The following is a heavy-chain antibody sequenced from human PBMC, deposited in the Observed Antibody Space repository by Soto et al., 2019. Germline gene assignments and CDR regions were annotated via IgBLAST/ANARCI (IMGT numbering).Heavy chain of an antibody. CDR1: GYSFTSYW. CDR3: ARKGYYYDSSGYHLFDY. D-gene: IGHD3-22*01. J-gene: IGHJ4*02. CDR2: IYPGDSDT. Sequence: GESLKISGKGSGYSFTSYWIGWVRQMPGKGLEWMGIIYPGDSDTRYSPSFQGQVTISADKSISTAYLQWSSLKASDTAMYYCARKGYYYDSSGYHLFDYWGQGTLVTVSS. V-gene: IGHV5-51*01.